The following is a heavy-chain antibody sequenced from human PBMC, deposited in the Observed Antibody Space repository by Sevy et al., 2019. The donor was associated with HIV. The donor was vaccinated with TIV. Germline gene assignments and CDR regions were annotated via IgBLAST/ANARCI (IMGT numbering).Heavy chain of an antibody. J-gene: IGHJ6*02. D-gene: IGHD3-3*01. CDR2: ISSGSGFI. CDR1: GFTFSTYN. V-gene: IGHV3-21*01. CDR3: AREKTILEGRYGMDV. Sequence: GGSLRLSCATSGFTFSTYNMNWVRQAPGKGLEWVSPISSGSGFIFYADSVKGRFTISRDNAKNSLDLQMNSLRAEDAAVYYCAREKTILEGRYGMDVWGQGTTVTVSS.